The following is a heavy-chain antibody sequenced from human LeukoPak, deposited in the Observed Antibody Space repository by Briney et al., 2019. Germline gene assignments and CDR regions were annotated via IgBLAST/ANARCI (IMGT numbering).Heavy chain of an antibody. Sequence: SETLSLTCTVSGGSISGYYWSWIRQHPGKGLEWIGYIYYSGSTYYNPSLKSRVTISVDTSKNQFSLKLSSVTAADTAVYYCATSHSYYYDSSGYSFDYWGQGTLVTVSS. CDR2: IYYSGST. J-gene: IGHJ4*02. D-gene: IGHD3-22*01. V-gene: IGHV4-59*06. CDR3: ATSHSYYYDSSGYSFDY. CDR1: GGSISGYY.